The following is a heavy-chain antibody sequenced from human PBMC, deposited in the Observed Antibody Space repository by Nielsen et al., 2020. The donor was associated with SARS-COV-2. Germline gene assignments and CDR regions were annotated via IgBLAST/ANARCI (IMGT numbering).Heavy chain of an antibody. D-gene: IGHD3-10*01. J-gene: IGHJ3*02. V-gene: IGHV3-48*03. CDR2: ISSSGSTI. Sequence: GESLKISCAASGFTFSSYEMNWVRQAPGKGLEWVSYISSSGSTIYYADSVKGRFTISRDNAKNSLYLQMNSLRAEDTAVYYCATIVFMVRGVIITDDAFDIWGQGTMVSVSS. CDR1: GFTFSSYE. CDR3: ATIVFMVRGVIITDDAFDI.